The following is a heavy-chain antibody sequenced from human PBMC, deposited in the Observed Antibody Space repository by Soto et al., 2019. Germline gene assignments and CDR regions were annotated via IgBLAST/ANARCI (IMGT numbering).Heavy chain of an antibody. D-gene: IGHD3-3*01. CDR2: IGGSGGST. CDR1: GFTFSTYV. Sequence: EVQLLESGGGLVQPGGSLRLSCAASGFTFSTYVMVWVRQAPGKGLEWVSAIGGSGGSTYYADSVQGRFTITRDNSKNTRYLQMNSLRAEDTAVYYCAKDRQAYDFRSGYYGAWFDPWGQGTLVTVSS. J-gene: IGHJ5*02. CDR3: AKDRQAYDFRSGYYGAWFDP. V-gene: IGHV3-23*01.